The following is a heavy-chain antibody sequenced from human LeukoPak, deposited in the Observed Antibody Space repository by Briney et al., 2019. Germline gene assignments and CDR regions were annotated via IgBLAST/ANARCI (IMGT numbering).Heavy chain of an antibody. Sequence: PGGSLRLSCTASGFTFSSYEMNWVRQAPGKGLEWVSYISGSGSTIHYADSVKGRFTITRDNAKSSLYLHMNSLRADDTAVYYCARDRGGWYRWFDPWGQGTLVTASS. D-gene: IGHD6-19*01. V-gene: IGHV3-48*03. J-gene: IGHJ5*02. CDR1: GFTFSSYE. CDR3: ARDRGGWYRWFDP. CDR2: ISGSGSTI.